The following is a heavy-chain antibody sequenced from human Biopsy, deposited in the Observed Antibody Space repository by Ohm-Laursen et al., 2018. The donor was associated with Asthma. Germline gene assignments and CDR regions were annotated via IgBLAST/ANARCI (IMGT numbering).Heavy chain of an antibody. CDR1: GGSFSGYY. Sequence: GTLSLTCAVYGGSFSGYYWSWIRQPPGKGLEWIGEINHSGSTNYNPSLKSRVTISVDTSKNQFSLKLSSVTAADTAVYYCARAVGGYCSSTSCYGGYYYGMDVWGQGTTVTVSS. CDR2: INHSGST. CDR3: ARAVGGYCSSTSCYGGYYYGMDV. V-gene: IGHV4-34*01. D-gene: IGHD2-2*01. J-gene: IGHJ6*02.